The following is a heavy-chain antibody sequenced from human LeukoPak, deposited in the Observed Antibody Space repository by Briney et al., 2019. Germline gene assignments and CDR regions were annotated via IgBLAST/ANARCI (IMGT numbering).Heavy chain of an antibody. CDR1: GFTFSSYW. CDR3: ARDQAVGATEGSLFDY. J-gene: IGHJ4*02. CDR2: INTDGSST. Sequence: HPGGSLRLSCAASGFTFSSYWMHWVRQAPGKGLVWVSRINTDGSSTSYADSVKGRFTISRDNAKNTLYLQMNSLRAEDTAVYYCARDQAVGATEGSLFDYWGQGTLVTVSS. D-gene: IGHD1-26*01. V-gene: IGHV3-74*01.